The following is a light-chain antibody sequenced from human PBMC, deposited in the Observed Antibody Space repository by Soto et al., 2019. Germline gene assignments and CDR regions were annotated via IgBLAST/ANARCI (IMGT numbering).Light chain of an antibody. CDR1: QSVSSSY. Sequence: EIVLTQSPGTLSLSPGERATLSCRASQSVSSSYLAWYQQKPGQAPRLLIYGASIRATGIPDRFSGSGSGTDVTLTISRLEPEDFAVYYCQQYGSSPPAYTFGQGTKLEIK. CDR3: QQYGSSPPAYT. J-gene: IGKJ2*01. V-gene: IGKV3-20*01. CDR2: GAS.